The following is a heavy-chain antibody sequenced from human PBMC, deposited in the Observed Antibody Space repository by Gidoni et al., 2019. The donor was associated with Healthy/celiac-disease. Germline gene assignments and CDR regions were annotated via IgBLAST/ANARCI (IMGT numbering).Heavy chain of an antibody. J-gene: IGHJ6*02. D-gene: IGHD3-3*01. CDR2: IRSKAYGGTT. CDR1: GSPFGAVA. CDR3: TNLRFLEWLPSYYYGMDV. Sequence: EVQLVVSGVGLVKPGRSLRLSCTASGSPFGAVAMSWFRQAPGKGREWVGIIRSKAYGGTTECAASVKGRFTSSRDDSKSIAYLQMNSMKTEDTAVYYCTNLRFLEWLPSYYYGMDVWGQGTTVTVSS. V-gene: IGHV3-49*05.